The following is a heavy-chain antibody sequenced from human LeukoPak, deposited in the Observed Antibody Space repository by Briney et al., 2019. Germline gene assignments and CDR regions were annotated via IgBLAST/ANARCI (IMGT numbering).Heavy chain of an antibody. CDR2: ISGSGGST. Sequence: GGSLRLSCAASGFTFSSYSMNWVRQAPGKGLEWVSAISGSGGSTYYADSVKGRFTISRDNSKNTLYLQMNSLRAEDTAVYYCANNGRGEWLSQKWGQGTLVTVSS. V-gene: IGHV3-23*01. CDR1: GFTFSSYS. CDR3: ANNGRGEWLSQK. D-gene: IGHD3-3*01. J-gene: IGHJ4*02.